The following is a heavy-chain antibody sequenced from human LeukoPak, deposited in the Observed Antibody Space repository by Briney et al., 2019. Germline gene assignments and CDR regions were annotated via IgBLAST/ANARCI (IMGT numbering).Heavy chain of an antibody. D-gene: IGHD2-2*02. CDR2: IYYSGST. J-gene: IGHJ5*02. CDR3: ARDSPDCSSITCYKDWFDP. Sequence: SETLSLTCTVSGGSISSYYWSWIRQPPGKGLEWIGYIYYSGSTYYNPSLQSRVTISVDTSKNQFSLKLSSVTAADTAVYYCARDSPDCSSITCYKDWFDPWGQGTLVTVSS. V-gene: IGHV4-59*12. CDR1: GGSISSYY.